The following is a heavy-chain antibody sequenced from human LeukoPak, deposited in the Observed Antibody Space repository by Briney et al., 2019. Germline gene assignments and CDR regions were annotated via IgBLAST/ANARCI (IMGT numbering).Heavy chain of an antibody. J-gene: IGHJ4*02. CDR1: GGSISSYY. Sequence: SETLSLTCTVSGGSISSYYWSWIRQPPGKGLEWIGYIYYSGSTNYNPPLKSRVTISVDTSKNQFSLKLSSVTAADTAVYYCARSLRSRTIDYWGQGTLVTVSS. CDR2: IYYSGST. D-gene: IGHD1-14*01. CDR3: ARSLRSRTIDY. V-gene: IGHV4-59*08.